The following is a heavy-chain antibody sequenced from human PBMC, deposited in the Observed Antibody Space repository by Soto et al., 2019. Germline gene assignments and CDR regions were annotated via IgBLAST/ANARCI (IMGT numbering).Heavy chain of an antibody. Sequence: GGSLRLSCVGSGFTFSGYWMSWVRQAPGKGLEWVANIKQDGSEKYYVDSVKGRFTVSRDNAKNSLFLQMNSLKTDDTAVYYCARGGRRSGSYSDAFDIWGQGTMVTVSS. D-gene: IGHD1-26*01. CDR1: GFTFSGYW. CDR3: ARGGRRSGSYSDAFDI. V-gene: IGHV3-7*03. J-gene: IGHJ3*02. CDR2: IKQDGSEK.